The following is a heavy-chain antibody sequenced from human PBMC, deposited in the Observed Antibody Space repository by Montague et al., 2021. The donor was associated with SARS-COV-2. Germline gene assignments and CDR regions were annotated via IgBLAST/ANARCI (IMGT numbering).Heavy chain of an antibody. CDR3: ARREDYYGSGSYPN. Sequence: SETLSLTCTVSGGSISSSSYYWGWIRQPPGKGLEWIGCIYYSGSTYYNPSLKSRVTISVDTSKNQFSLKLSSVTAADTAVYYCARREDYYGSGSYPNWGQGPLVTVSS. CDR2: IYYSGST. D-gene: IGHD3-10*01. CDR1: GGSISSSSYY. V-gene: IGHV4-39*01. J-gene: IGHJ4*02.